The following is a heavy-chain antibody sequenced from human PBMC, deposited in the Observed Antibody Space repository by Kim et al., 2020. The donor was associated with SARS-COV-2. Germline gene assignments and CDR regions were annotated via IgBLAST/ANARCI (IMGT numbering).Heavy chain of an antibody. D-gene: IGHD1-7*01. J-gene: IGHJ4*02. V-gene: IGHV3-72*01. CDR3: GELPPGY. Sequence: ASKYHTQYAPSLRVRFTISRDDSKNLLFLQMNNLRPEDTAVYYCGELPPGYWGQGTLVTVSA. CDR2: ASKYHT.